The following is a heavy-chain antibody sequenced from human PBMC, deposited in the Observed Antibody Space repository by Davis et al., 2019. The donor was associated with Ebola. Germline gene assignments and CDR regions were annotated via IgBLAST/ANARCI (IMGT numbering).Heavy chain of an antibody. J-gene: IGHJ3*01. CDR3: ARNQHGSFDL. CDR1: GASISSSFFS. CDR2: MYMTGSS. V-gene: IGHV4-61*02. Sequence: SETLSLTCNVSGASISSSFFSWTWVRQPAGKGLEWVGRMYMTGSSDYEFSLKSRATMSIDMSKNQISLKLTSVTAADTALYYCARNQHGSFDLWGQGTMVTVSS. D-gene: IGHD2-15*01.